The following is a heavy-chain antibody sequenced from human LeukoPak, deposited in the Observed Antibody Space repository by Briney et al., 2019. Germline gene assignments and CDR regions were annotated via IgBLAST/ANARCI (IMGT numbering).Heavy chain of an antibody. J-gene: IGHJ4*02. CDR1: GGSISSSSYY. CDR3: ARNAYYSADY. CDR2: IYYSGST. D-gene: IGHD4/OR15-4a*01. Sequence: PSETLSLTCTVSGGSISSSSYYWGWIRQPPGKGLEWIGSIYYSGSTYYNPSLKSRVTISVDTSKNQFSLKLSSVTDTDTAVYLCARNAYYSADYWGQGTLVTVSS. V-gene: IGHV4-39*07.